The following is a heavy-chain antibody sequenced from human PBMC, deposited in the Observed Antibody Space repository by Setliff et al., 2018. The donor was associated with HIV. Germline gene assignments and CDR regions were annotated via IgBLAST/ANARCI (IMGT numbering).Heavy chain of an antibody. CDR2: IIPSFGTA. CDR3: ARPVGGTGFYP. V-gene: IGHV1-69*13. J-gene: IGHJ5*02. Sequence: SVKVSCKASGGTFSSYAISWVRQAPGHGLEWSGGIIPSFGTANYALKFQGRVTITADESTSTADMELSSLRSEDTSVYYCARPVGGTGFYPWGQGTLVTVSS. D-gene: IGHD1-26*01. CDR1: GGTFSSYA.